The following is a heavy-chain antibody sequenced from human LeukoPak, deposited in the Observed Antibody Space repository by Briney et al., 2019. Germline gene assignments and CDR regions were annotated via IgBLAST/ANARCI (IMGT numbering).Heavy chain of an antibody. CDR2: ISSSGSTI. V-gene: IGHV3-48*03. J-gene: IGHJ3*02. CDR1: GFTFSSYE. D-gene: IGHD5-24*01. CDR3: ARYNRHDAFDI. Sequence: GGSLRLSCAASGFTFSSYEMNWVRQAPGKGLEWVSYISSSGSTIYYADSVKGRFTISRDNAKNSLYLQMNSQRAEDTAVYYCARYNRHDAFDIWGQGTMVTVSS.